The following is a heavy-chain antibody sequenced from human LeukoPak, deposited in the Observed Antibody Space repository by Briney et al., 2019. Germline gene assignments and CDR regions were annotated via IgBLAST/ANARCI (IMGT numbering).Heavy chain of an antibody. CDR2: INPNSGGT. V-gene: IGHV1-2*02. J-gene: IGHJ5*02. D-gene: IGHD4-17*01. CDR3: ARDYGDYGWFDP. Sequence: ASVKVSCKASGYTFTGYYMHWVRQPPGQGLEWMGWINPNSGGTNYAQKFRGRVTMTRDTSISTAYMELSRLRSDDTAVYYCARDYGDYGWFDPWGQGTLVTVSS. CDR1: GYTFTGYY.